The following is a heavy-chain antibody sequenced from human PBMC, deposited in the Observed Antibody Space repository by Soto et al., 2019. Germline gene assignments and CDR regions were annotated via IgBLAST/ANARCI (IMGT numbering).Heavy chain of an antibody. J-gene: IGHJ4*02. Sequence: EVQLLESGGGLVQPGGSLRLSCAASGFTFNTYAMTWVRQASGKGLEYVSSITDSGGATYYADSVKGRFTISRDNSENTLSPQMNSLRAEDTALYYCAKGGLGTECGGACYSRSLDSWGRGTLVTVSS. CDR3: AKGGLGTECGGACYSRSLDS. D-gene: IGHD2-21*02. CDR2: ITDSGGAT. V-gene: IGHV3-23*01. CDR1: GFTFNTYA.